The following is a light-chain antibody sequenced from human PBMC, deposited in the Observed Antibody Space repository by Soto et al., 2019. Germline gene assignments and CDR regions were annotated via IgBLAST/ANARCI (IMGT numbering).Light chain of an antibody. V-gene: IGLV2-14*01. CDR2: EVS. CDR3: SSYTSSRTLEGV. CDR1: SSDVGGYNY. J-gene: IGLJ1*01. Sequence: QSALTQPASVSGSPGQSITISCTGTSSDVGGYNYVSWYQQHPGKAPKLMIYEVSNRPSGVSNRFSGSKSGNTASLTISGLQAEDEADYYCSSYTSSRTLEGVFGTGTKLTVL.